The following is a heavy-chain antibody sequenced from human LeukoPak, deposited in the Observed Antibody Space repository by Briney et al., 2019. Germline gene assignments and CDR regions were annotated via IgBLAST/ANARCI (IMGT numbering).Heavy chain of an antibody. CDR3: ARNVGYYRLDY. Sequence: GALRISCTASGFTLSGYWITWVRQAPGKGLEWVANIDGVGTDEGYAGSVKGRFTISRDNAKNSLFLQMNSLRADDLAVYYCARNVGYYRLDYWGQGTLVTVPS. CDR2: IDGVGTDE. J-gene: IGHJ4*02. D-gene: IGHD1-26*01. V-gene: IGHV3-7*01. CDR1: GFTLSGYW.